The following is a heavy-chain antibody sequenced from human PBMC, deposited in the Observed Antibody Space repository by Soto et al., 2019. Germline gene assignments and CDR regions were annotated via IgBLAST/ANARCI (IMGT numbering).Heavy chain of an antibody. D-gene: IGHD5-18*01. Sequence: QVQLQESGPGLVKPSQTLSLTCTVSGGSISSGGYYWSWIRQHPGKGLEWIGYIYYSGSTYYNPFLKSRVTISVDTSKNQFSLKLSSVTAADTAVYYCARDGYSNNNWFDPWGQGTLVTVSS. V-gene: IGHV4-31*03. J-gene: IGHJ5*02. CDR3: ARDGYSNNNWFDP. CDR2: IYYSGST. CDR1: GGSISSGGYY.